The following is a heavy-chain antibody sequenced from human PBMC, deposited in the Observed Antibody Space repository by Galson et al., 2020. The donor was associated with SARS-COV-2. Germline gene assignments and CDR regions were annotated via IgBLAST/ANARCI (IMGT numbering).Heavy chain of an antibody. V-gene: IGHV3-15*01. CDR2: IKSKTDGGTT. CDR3: TTDPSSKYYDFWSGYYWADAVSYYYYMDV. Sequence: GESLKISCAASGFTFSNAWMSWVRQAPGKGLEWVGRIKSKTDGGTTDYAAPVKGRFTISRDDSKNTLYLQMNSLKTEDTAVYYCTTDPSSKYYDFWSGYYWADAVSYYYYMDVWGKGTTVTVSS. J-gene: IGHJ6*03. CDR1: GFTFSNAW. D-gene: IGHD3-3*01.